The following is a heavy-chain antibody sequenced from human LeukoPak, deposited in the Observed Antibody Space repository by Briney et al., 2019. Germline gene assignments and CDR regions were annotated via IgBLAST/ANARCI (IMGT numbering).Heavy chain of an antibody. CDR2: MNPHSGKT. CDR1: GCTFTRDD. D-gene: IGHD3-10*01. CDR3: RVDYYGSGTSYLNDF. Sequence: ASVKVSCKASGCTFTRDDINWVRQSSGQGLEWMGWMNPHSGKTGYAQKFQGRVAMTADTRINTAYMELSSLRSDDTAVYYCRVDYYGSGTSYLNDFWGQGTLVTVSS. V-gene: IGHV1-8*01. J-gene: IGHJ4*02.